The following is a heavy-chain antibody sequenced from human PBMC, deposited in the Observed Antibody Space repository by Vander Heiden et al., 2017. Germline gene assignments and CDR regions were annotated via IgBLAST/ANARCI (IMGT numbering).Heavy chain of an antibody. J-gene: IGHJ4*02. Sequence: QVQLVQSGAEVKKPGSSLKVSCQASGGTFRSYAISWVRQAPGQGLEWMGGINPSFGTANYAQKCQGRVTITADKSTSTAYMELSSLGSEDTAVYYCARSYYYDSSDYYFDYWGQGTLVTVSS. CDR3: ARSYYYDSSDYYFDY. V-gene: IGHV1-69*06. CDR2: INPSFGTA. D-gene: IGHD3-22*01. CDR1: GGTFRSYA.